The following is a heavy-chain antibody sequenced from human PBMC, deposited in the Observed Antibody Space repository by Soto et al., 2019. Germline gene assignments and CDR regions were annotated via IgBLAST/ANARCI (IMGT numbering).Heavy chain of an antibody. D-gene: IGHD4-17*01. J-gene: IGHJ4*02. V-gene: IGHV3-30-3*01. CDR1: GFTFSSYA. CDR3: ASRWAYGDRDY. Sequence: QVQLVESGGGVVQPGRSLRLSCAASGFTFSSYAMHWVRQAPGKGLEWVAVISYDGSNKYYADSVKGRFTISRDNSTNTLYLQMNSLRAEDTAVYYWASRWAYGDRDYWCPGTLVTVSS. CDR2: ISYDGSNK.